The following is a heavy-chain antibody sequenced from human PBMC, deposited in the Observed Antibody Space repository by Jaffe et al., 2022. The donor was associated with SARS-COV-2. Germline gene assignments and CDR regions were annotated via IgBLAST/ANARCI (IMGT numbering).Heavy chain of an antibody. CDR3: ARIQGQLWLSGPADY. CDR1: GFSLSNARMG. CDR2: IFSNDEK. V-gene: IGHV2-26*01. J-gene: IGHJ4*02. D-gene: IGHD5-18*01. Sequence: QVTLKESGPVLVKPTETLTLTCTVSGFSLSNARMGVSWIRQPPGKALEWLAHIFSNDEKSYSTSLKSRLTISKDTSKSQVVLTMTNMDPVDTATYYCARIQGQLWLSGPADYWGQGTLVTVSS.